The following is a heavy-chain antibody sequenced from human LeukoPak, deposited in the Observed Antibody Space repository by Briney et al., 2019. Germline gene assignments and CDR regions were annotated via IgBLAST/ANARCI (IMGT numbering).Heavy chain of an antibody. V-gene: IGHV3-23*01. J-gene: IGHJ4*02. CDR1: GFTFSSYA. D-gene: IGHD3-3*01. CDR2: ISGSGGST. CDR3: AKVHYDFWSGYYTRQNYFDY. Sequence: GGSLRLSCAASGFTFSSYAMSWVRQAPGKGLEWVPAISGSGGSTYYADSVKGRFTISRDNSKNTLYLQMNSLRAEDTAVYYCAKVHYDFWSGYYTRQNYFDYWGQGTLVTVSS.